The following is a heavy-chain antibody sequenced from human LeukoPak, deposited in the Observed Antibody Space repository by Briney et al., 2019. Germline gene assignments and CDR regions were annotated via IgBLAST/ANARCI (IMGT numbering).Heavy chain of an antibody. D-gene: IGHD5-18*01. CDR1: GYSISSNYY. CDR3: ARHTYGSDLYYFDY. Sequence: SETLSLTCNVSGYSISSNYYWGWIRQPPGKGLEWIGSIYHSGSTYYNSSLKSRVTISIDTSKNQMSLRVSSVTAADTAVYYCARHTYGSDLYYFDYWGQGTLVTVSS. J-gene: IGHJ4*02. V-gene: IGHV4-38-2*02. CDR2: IYHSGST.